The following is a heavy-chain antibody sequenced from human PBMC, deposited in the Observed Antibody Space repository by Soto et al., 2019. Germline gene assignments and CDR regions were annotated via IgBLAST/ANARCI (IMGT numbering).Heavy chain of an antibody. D-gene: IGHD5-12*01. CDR2: MNPNSGNI. V-gene: IGHV1-8*02. CDR1: GYTFTSYG. Sequence: ASVKVSCKASGYTFTSYGISWVRQATGQGLEWMGWMNPNSGNIGYAQKFQGRVTMTRNTSIRTAYMELSSLRSEDTAVYYCARGYSGYDQRYGLDVWGQGTTVTVSS. J-gene: IGHJ6*02. CDR3: ARGYSGYDQRYGLDV.